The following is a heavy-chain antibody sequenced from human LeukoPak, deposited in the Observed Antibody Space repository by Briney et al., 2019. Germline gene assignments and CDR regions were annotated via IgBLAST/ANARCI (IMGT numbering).Heavy chain of an antibody. CDR3: ARVISPETYYYFPYYYYVDV. V-gene: IGHV4-59*01. D-gene: IGHD3/OR15-3a*01. CDR2: IYFSGNS. Sequence: SETLSLTCTVSGGSIGSFYWSWIRQPPGKGLEWIGYIYFSGNSNYNPSLKSRVTISVDASKNQFSLKLRSVTAADTAVYYCARVISPETYYYFPYYYYVDVWGKGTTVTVSS. CDR1: GGSIGSFY. J-gene: IGHJ6*03.